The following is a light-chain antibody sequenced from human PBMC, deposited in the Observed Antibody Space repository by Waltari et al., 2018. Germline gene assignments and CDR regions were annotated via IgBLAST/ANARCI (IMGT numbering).Light chain of an antibody. J-gene: IGKJ2*01. CDR2: AAS. CDR3: QQRYSYPYT. Sequence: IQLTHSPSVLSASVQGRHTFPCRASQCISSYLAWYQQKPGKAPKRLIYAASTLQSGVPSRFSGSGSGTDFTLTISSLQPEDFATYYCQQRYSYPYTFGQGTRLEIK. V-gene: IGKV1-9*01. CDR1: QCISSY.